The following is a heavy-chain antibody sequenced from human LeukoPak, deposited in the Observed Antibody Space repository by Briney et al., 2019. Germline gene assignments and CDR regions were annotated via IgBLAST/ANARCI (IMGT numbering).Heavy chain of an antibody. CDR1: GGSISSSNW. CDR2: IFHRGNS. D-gene: IGHD4-23*01. Sequence: SETLSLTCAVSGGSISSSNWWSWVRQPPGKGLEWIGEIFHRGNSNYNPSLKSRVTMSVDKSKNQFSLNLNSVTAADTAVYYCLYGGNSGDWIYWGQGTLVTVSS. J-gene: IGHJ4*02. CDR3: LYGGNSGDWIY. V-gene: IGHV4-4*02.